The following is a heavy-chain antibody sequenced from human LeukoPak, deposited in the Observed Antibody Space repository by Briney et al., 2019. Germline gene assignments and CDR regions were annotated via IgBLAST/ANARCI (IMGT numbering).Heavy chain of an antibody. CDR2: ISASGGST. CDR1: GFTFSSSA. J-gene: IGHJ4*02. D-gene: IGHD3-22*01. V-gene: IGHV3-23*01. Sequence: GGSLRLSCAASGFTFSSSAMSWVRQVPGKGLEWVSGISASGGSTSYADSVRGRFTISRDNSKNTLYVQMNSLRAEDTAVYYCARGSGSSGYYYFDYWGQGTPVTVSS. CDR3: ARGSGSSGYYYFDY.